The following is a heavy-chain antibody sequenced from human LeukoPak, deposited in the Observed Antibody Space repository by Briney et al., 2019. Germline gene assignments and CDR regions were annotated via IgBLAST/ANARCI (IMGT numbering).Heavy chain of an antibody. CDR1: GYSFTSYW. CDR3: ARREYSYGYYFDY. D-gene: IGHD5-18*01. J-gene: IGHJ4*02. Sequence: GESLKISCKGSGYSFTSYWIGWVRQMPGKGLEWMGIIYPGDSDTRYSPSFQGQVTISADKSISTAYLQWSSLEASDTAMHYCARREYSYGYYFDYWGQGTLVTVSS. V-gene: IGHV5-51*01. CDR2: IYPGDSDT.